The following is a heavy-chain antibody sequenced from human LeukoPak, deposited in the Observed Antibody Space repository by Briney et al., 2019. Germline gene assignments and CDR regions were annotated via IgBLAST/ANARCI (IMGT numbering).Heavy chain of an antibody. CDR1: GFTFSNAW. CDR3: TTKHGYNYIRADY. V-gene: IGHV3-15*01. Sequence: GGSLRLSCAASGFTFSNAWMSWVRQAPGKGLEWVGRIKSKTDGGTTDYAAPVKGRFTISRDDSKNTLYLQMNSLKTEDTAVYYCTTKHGYNYIRADYWGQGTLVTVSS. D-gene: IGHD5-24*01. J-gene: IGHJ4*02. CDR2: IKSKTDGGTT.